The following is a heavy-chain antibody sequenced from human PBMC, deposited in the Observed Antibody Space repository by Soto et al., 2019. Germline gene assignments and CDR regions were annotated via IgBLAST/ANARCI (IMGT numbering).Heavy chain of an antibody. J-gene: IGHJ4*02. CDR3: ARDLFGIEVAGAY. CDR1: GFTFSSYS. V-gene: IGHV3-21*01. CDR2: ISSSSSYI. Sequence: EVQLVESGGGLVKPGGSLRLSCAASGFTFSSYSMNWVRQAPGKGLEWVSSISSSSSYIYYADAVKGRFTISRDNAKNSLYLQMNSLRAEDTAVYYCARDLFGIEVAGAYWGQGTLVTVSS. D-gene: IGHD6-19*01.